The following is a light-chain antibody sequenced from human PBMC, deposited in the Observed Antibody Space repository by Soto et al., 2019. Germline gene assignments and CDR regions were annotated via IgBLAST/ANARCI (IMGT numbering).Light chain of an antibody. CDR3: HYYGTSPQT. CDR1: QSVSSN. Sequence: EIVMTQSPATRSVSPGERATLSCRASQSVSSNLAWYQQKPGQAPRRLIYGASYRATGIPDRFSGSGSGTDFTLTISRLEPEDFAVYYCHYYGTSPQTFGQGTKVDI. V-gene: IGKV3-20*01. CDR2: GAS. J-gene: IGKJ1*01.